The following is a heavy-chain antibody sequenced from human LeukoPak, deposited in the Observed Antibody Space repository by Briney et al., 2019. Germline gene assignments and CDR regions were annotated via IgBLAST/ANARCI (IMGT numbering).Heavy chain of an antibody. D-gene: IGHD3-16*01. CDR2: INPNSGGT. Sequence: GASVKVSCKASGYTFTGYYMHWVRQAPGQGLEWMGWINPNSGGTNYAQKFQGRVTMTRDTSISTAYMELSRLRSDDTAVYYCAKDLRLRPYYYYMDVWGKGTTVTVSS. CDR3: AKDLRLRPYYYYMDV. CDR1: GYTFTGYY. V-gene: IGHV1-2*02. J-gene: IGHJ6*03.